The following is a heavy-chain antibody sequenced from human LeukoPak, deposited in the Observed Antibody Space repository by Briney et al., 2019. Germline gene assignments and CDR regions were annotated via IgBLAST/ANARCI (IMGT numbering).Heavy chain of an antibody. V-gene: IGHV3-21*01. J-gene: IGHJ4*02. Sequence: GGSLRLSCAASGFIFSSYSMNWVRQAPGKGLEWVSSISSSGSSIYYADSVKGRFTISRDNAKNSLYLQMNSLRAEDTAVYYCARDLSISSTSCPSHWGQGTLVTVSS. D-gene: IGHD2-2*01. CDR1: GFIFSSYS. CDR2: ISSSGSSI. CDR3: ARDLSISSTSCPSH.